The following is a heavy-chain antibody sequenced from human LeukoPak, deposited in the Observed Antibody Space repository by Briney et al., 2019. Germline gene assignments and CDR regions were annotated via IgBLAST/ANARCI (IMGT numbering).Heavy chain of an antibody. V-gene: IGHV4-34*01. D-gene: IGHD3-9*01. CDR1: GGSISSYY. J-gene: IGHJ6*02. Sequence: IPSETLSLTCTVSGGSISSYYWSWIRQPPGKGLEWIGEINHSGSTNYNPSLKSRVTISVDTSKNQFSLKLSSVTAADTAVYYCARRPLPGILTGYRKYYYYYGMDVWGQGTTVTVSS. CDR2: INHSGST. CDR3: ARRPLPGILTGYRKYYYYYGMDV.